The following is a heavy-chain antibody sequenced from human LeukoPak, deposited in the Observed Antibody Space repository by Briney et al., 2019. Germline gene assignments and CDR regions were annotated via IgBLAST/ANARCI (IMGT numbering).Heavy chain of an antibody. CDR3: ARDIGNHFGGLDHYYYDH. Sequence: PSETLSLTCTVYGDAVYYWNWIRQPAGKGLEWIGRIYNNESTWSNPSLKSRVSMSIDTSKNQFSLKLSSVTAADAAVYYCARDIGNHFGGLDHYYYDHWGPGTLVTVSS. V-gene: IGHV4-4*07. CDR1: GDAVYY. J-gene: IGHJ4*02. D-gene: IGHD2-15*01. CDR2: IYNNEST.